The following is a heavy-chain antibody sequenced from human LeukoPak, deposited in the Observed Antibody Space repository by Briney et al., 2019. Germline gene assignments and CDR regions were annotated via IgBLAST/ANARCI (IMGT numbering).Heavy chain of an antibody. Sequence: PGGSLRLSCAAYGFTFDDYAMHWVRQAPGKGLEWVSLISWDGGSTYYADSVKGRFTISRDNSKNSLYLQMNSLRAEDTALYYCAKDLRYFGEGVDYWGQGTLVTVSS. V-gene: IGHV3-43D*03. CDR1: GFTFDDYA. J-gene: IGHJ4*02. CDR2: ISWDGGST. CDR3: AKDLRYFGEGVDY. D-gene: IGHD3-9*01.